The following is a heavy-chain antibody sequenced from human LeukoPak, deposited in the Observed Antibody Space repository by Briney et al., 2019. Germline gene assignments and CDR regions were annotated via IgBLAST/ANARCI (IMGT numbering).Heavy chain of an antibody. J-gene: IGHJ6*03. D-gene: IGHD3-10*01. CDR3: ARESLVRGSRYYYMDV. V-gene: IGHV4-59*12. CDR2: IYHSGST. Sequence: SETLSLTCTVSGGSISSNYWSWIRQPPGKGLEWIGYIYHSGSTYYNPSLKSRVTISVDRSKNQFSLKLSSVTAADTAVYYCARESLVRGSRYYYMDVWGKGTTVTVSS. CDR1: GGSISSNY.